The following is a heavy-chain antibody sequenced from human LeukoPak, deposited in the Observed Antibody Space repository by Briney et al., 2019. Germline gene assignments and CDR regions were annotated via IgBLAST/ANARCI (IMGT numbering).Heavy chain of an antibody. Sequence: SETLSLTCTVSGGSISSYSYYWDWIRQPPGKGLQWIGNIFYSGSTYYSPSLKSRVTISVDTSKNQFSLKLSSVTAADTAVYYCARAGRWNAAVEGWWFDPWGQGTLVTVSS. J-gene: IGHJ5*02. CDR3: ARAGRWNAAVEGWWFDP. CDR2: IFYSGST. D-gene: IGHD1-1*01. V-gene: IGHV4-39*07. CDR1: GGSISSYSYY.